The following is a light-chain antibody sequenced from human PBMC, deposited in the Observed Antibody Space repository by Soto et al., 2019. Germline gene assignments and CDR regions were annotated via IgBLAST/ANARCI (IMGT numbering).Light chain of an antibody. CDR1: QSVESL. Sequence: DTQMTQSPSSLSASVGDRVTITCRASQSVESLLNWLQQKPGKAPKLLIYAASTLQSGAPSRFSGSGGGTEVTLIISSLQPEDFATYYCQQSYSLPYTFGQGTKLEI. CDR2: AAS. V-gene: IGKV1-39*01. CDR3: QQSYSLPYT. J-gene: IGKJ2*01.